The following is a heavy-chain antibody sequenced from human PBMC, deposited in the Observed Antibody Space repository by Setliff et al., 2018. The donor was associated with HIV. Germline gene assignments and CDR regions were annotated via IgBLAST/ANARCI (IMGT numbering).Heavy chain of an antibody. D-gene: IGHD1-20*01. CDR3: ARDWSSNWTNYFDY. J-gene: IGHJ4*02. Sequence: ASVKVSCKASGYTFTTYGINWVRQAPGQGLEWMGWISTYNGNTNYAQKFQGRVTMTTDTSSNTAYMELRSLRSDDTAMYYCARDWSSNWTNYFDYWGRGTLGTVSS. V-gene: IGHV1-18*01. CDR1: GYTFTTYG. CDR2: ISTYNGNT.